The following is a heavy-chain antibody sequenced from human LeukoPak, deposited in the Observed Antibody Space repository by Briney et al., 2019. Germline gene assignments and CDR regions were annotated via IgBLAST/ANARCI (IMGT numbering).Heavy chain of an antibody. V-gene: IGHV1-2*02. CDR1: GYTFTGYY. D-gene: IGHD3-9*01. J-gene: IGHJ5*02. CDR3: ARNYYDILTGYYRGDWFDP. CDR2: INPNSGGT. Sequence: ASAKVSCKASGYTFTGYYMHWVRQAPGQGLEWMGWINPNSGGTNYAQKFQGRVTMTRDTSISTAYMGLSRLRSGDTAVYYCARNYYDILTGYYRGDWFDPWGQGTLVTVSS.